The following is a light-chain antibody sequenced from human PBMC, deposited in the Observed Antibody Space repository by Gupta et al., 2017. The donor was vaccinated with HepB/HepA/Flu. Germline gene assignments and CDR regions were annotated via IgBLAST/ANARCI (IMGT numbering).Light chain of an antibody. CDR2: DVS. J-gene: IGLJ2*01. CDR3: CSYAGSYTVV. CDR1: SSDVGGYNY. Sequence: HSALPPPRPLSGSPARSVTISCTGTSSDVGGYNYVSWYQQHPGKAPKLMIYDVSKRPSGVPDRFSGSKSGNTASLTISGLQAEDEADYYCCSYAGSYTVVFGGGTKLTVL. V-gene: IGLV2-11*01.